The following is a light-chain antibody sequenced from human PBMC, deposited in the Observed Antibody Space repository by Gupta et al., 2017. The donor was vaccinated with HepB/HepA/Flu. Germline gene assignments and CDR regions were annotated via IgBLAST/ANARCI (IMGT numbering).Light chain of an antibody. CDR1: QSVSYSSHNKNY. CDR3: QQYDGTPPIT. J-gene: IGKJ3*01. CDR2: GAS. V-gene: IGKV4-1*01. Sequence: DIVTTQSTQTFAVSLGERATIDCKSTQSVSYSSHNKNYLAWQQQRPGQRPKLLIYGASARASGVTDRFSGSGYATDFTLTISSRLAEDVAVYYSQQYDGTPPITFGHGTKVDIK.